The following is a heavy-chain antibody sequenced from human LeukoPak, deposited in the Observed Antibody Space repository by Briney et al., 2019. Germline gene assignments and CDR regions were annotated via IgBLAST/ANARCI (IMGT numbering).Heavy chain of an antibody. CDR3: ARGPAAHYYFDY. V-gene: IGHV1-69*13. CDR2: IIPIFGTA. CDR1: GGTFSSYA. D-gene: IGHD2-2*01. Sequence: ASVKVSCKASGGTFSSYAISWVRQAPGQGLEWMGGIIPIFGTANYAQKFQGRVTITADESTSTAYMELSSLRSEDTAVYYCARGPAAHYYFDYWGQGTLVTVSS. J-gene: IGHJ4*02.